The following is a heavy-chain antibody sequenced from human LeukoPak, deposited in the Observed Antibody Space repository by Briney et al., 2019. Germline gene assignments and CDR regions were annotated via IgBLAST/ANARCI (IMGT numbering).Heavy chain of an antibody. CDR3: AKDYYGSGSYYR. CDR1: GFTFSSYA. J-gene: IGHJ4*02. Sequence: GGSLRLSCADSGFTFSSYATSWVRQAPGKGLEWVSAISGSGGSTYYADSVKGRFTISRDNSKNTLYLQMNSLRAEDTAVYYCAKDYYGSGSYYRWGQGTLVTVSS. D-gene: IGHD3-10*01. V-gene: IGHV3-23*01. CDR2: ISGSGGST.